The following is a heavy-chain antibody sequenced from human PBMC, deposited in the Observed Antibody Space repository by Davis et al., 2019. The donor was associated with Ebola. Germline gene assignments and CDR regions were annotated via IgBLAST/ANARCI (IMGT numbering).Heavy chain of an antibody. Sequence: PGGSLRLSCAASGFTFSNHWMHWVRQAPGKGLVWVSRINGDGSSTSYADSVKGRFTISRDNSKNTMYLQMNSLRAEDTAVYYCAKDQSSQNYYGLGNWGQGTLVTVSS. CDR2: INGDGSST. J-gene: IGHJ4*02. CDR3: AKDQSSQNYYGLGN. CDR1: GFTFSNHW. D-gene: IGHD3-10*01. V-gene: IGHV3-74*01.